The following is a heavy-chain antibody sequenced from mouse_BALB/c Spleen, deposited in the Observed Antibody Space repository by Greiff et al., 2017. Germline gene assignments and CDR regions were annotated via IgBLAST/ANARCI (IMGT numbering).Heavy chain of an antibody. J-gene: IGHJ4*01. CDR3: AGTMIKGYAMDY. V-gene: IGHV2-9*02. Sequence: QVQLKESGPGLVAPSQSLSITCTVSGFSLTSYGVHWVRQPPGKGLEWLGVIWAGGSTNYNSALMSRLSISKDNSKSQVFLKMNSLQTDDTAMYYCAGTMIKGYAMDYWGQGTSVTVSS. D-gene: IGHD2-4*01. CDR2: IWAGGST. CDR1: GFSLTSYG.